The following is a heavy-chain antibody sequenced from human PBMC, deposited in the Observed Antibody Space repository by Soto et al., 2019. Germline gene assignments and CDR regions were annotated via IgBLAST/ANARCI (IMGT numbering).Heavy chain of an antibody. D-gene: IGHD1-26*01. CDR1: GFTFSDHY. V-gene: IGHV3-72*01. Sequence: EVQLVESGGGLVQPGGSLRLSCAASGFTFSDHYMDWVRQAPGKGLEWVGRSRNKANSYSTEYAASVKGRFTISRDESKNSLYLQMNSLKTEDTAVYYCARFSGSYTRVIDYWGQGTLVTVSS. CDR2: SRNKANSYST. J-gene: IGHJ4*02. CDR3: ARFSGSYTRVIDY.